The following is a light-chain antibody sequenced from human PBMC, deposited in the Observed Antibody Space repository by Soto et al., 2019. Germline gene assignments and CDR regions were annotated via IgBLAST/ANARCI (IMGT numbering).Light chain of an antibody. V-gene: IGLV2-8*01. J-gene: IGLJ2*01. CDR1: SSDVGGYNY. CDR3: SSFAGSLYVI. CDR2: EVN. Sequence: QSALTQPPSASGSPGQSVTISCTGTSSDVGGYNYVSWYQQHPGKAPKLMIYEVNERPSGVPDRFSGSKSGNTASLTVSGLQAEDEADYYCSSFAGSLYVIFGGGTKLTVL.